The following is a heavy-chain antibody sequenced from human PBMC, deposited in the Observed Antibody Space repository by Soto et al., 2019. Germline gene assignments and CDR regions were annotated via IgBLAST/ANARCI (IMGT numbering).Heavy chain of an antibody. CDR1: GGSISSSSYY. CDR3: ATHPDNYDFWSGYYMRDAFDI. Sequence: SETLSLTCTVSGGSISSSSYYWGWIRQPPGKGLEWIGSIYYSGSTYYNPSLKSRVTISVDTSKNQFSLKLSSVTAADTAVYYCATHPDNYDFWSGYYMRDAFDIWGQGTMVTVSS. D-gene: IGHD3-3*01. V-gene: IGHV4-39*01. CDR2: IYYSGST. J-gene: IGHJ3*02.